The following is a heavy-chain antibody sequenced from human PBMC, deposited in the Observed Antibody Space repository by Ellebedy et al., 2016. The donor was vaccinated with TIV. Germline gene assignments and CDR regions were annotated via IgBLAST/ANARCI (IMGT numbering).Heavy chain of an antibody. V-gene: IGHV3-73*01. J-gene: IGHJ4*02. CDR2: IRSKANSYAT. Sequence: PGGSLRLSCAASGFTFSGSAMHWVRQASGKGLEWVGRIRSKANSYATAYAASVKGRFTISRDDSKNTAYLQMNSLKTEDTAVYYCARLGVIAAAGASDYWGQGTLVIVSS. CDR1: GFTFSGSA. D-gene: IGHD6-13*01. CDR3: ARLGVIAAAGASDY.